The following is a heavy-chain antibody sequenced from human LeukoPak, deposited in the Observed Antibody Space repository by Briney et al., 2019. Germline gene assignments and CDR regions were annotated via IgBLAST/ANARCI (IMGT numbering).Heavy chain of an antibody. V-gene: IGHV3-74*03. J-gene: IGHJ5*02. CDR3: ARVGQNKSFWSGYSPMLTDWFDP. CDR1: GFTFSSYW. Sequence: GGSLRLSCAASGFTFSSYWMHWVRQAPGKGLVWVSRINSDGNNTTYVDSVKGRFTISRDNAKNTLYLQMNSLRAEDTAVYYCARVGQNKSFWSGYSPMLTDWFDPWGQGTLVTVSS. D-gene: IGHD3-3*01. CDR2: INSDGNNT.